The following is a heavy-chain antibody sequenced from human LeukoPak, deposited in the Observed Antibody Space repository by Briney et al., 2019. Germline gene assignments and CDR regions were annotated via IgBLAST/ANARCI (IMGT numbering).Heavy chain of an antibody. V-gene: IGHV1-8*01. J-gene: IGHJ5*02. CDR1: GYTFTSYD. CDR3: ARRRPYYYGSGSRNWFDP. D-gene: IGHD3-10*01. CDR2: MNPNSGNT. Sequence: VASVKVSCKASGYTFTSYDINWVRQATGQGLEWMGWMNPNSGNTGYAQKFQGRVTMTRNTSISTAYMELSSLRSEDTAVYYCARRRPYYYGSGSRNWFDPWGQGTLVTVSS.